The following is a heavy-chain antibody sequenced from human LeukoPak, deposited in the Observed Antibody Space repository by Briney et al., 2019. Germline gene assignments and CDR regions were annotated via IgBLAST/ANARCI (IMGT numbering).Heavy chain of an antibody. J-gene: IGHJ5*02. CDR2: INHSVST. V-gene: IGHV4-34*01. D-gene: IGHD3-10*01. Sequence: SETLSLTCAVYGGSFSGYYWSWIRQLPGKGLEWIGEINHSVSTNYNPSLKSRVTISVDTSKNQSSLKLSSVTAADTAVYYCASGQGRGWFDPWGQGTLVTVSS. CDR3: ASGQGRGWFDP. CDR1: GGSFSGYY.